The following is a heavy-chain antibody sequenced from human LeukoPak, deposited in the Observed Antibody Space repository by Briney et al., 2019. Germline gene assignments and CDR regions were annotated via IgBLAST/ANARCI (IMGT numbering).Heavy chain of an antibody. CDR3: AKSVGPGGSSYNWFDP. D-gene: IGHD1-26*01. J-gene: IGHJ5*02. CDR1: GYTFTNYD. CDR2: MNPNSGNT. Sequence: GASVKVSCKASGYTFTNYDINWVRQAPGQGLGWMGWMNPNSGNTGYAQKFQGRVTMTRNTSISTAYMDLSSLKSEDTAVYYCAKSVGPGGSSYNWFDPWGQGTLVTVSS. V-gene: IGHV1-8*01.